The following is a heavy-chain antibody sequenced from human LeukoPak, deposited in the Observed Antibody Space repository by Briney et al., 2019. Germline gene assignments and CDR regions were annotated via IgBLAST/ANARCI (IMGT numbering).Heavy chain of an antibody. CDR2: IYHSGST. CDR3: ARGAPGY. CDR1: GGSISNPTW. J-gene: IGHJ4*02. V-gene: IGHV4-4*02. Sequence: PSETLSLTCTVSGGSISNPTWWSWVRQAPGKGLEWIGEIYHSGSTNYNPSLKSRVTISVDTSKNQFSLKLSSVTAADTAVYYCARGAPGYWGQGTLVIVSS.